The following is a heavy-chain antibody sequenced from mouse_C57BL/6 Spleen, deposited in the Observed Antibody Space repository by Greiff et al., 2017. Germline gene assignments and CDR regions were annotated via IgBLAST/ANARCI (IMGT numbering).Heavy chain of an antibody. CDR2: IRLKSDNYAT. V-gene: IGHV6-3*01. Sequence: DVKLVESGGGLVQPGGSMKLSCVASGFTFSNYWMNWVRQSPEKGLEWVAQIRLKSDNYATHYAESVKGRFTISRDDSKSSVYLQMNNLRAEDTGIYYCTKDSSGYRFAYWGQGTLVTVSA. D-gene: IGHD3-2*02. CDR1: GFTFSNYW. J-gene: IGHJ3*01. CDR3: TKDSSGYRFAY.